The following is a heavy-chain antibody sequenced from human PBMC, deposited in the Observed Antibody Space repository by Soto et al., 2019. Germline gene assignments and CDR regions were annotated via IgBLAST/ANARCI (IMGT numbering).Heavy chain of an antibody. Sequence: SLRLSCAASGFTFSDYYMSWIRQAPGKGLEWVSYISSSGDIIYYADSVKGRFTISRDNAKNSLYLQMNSLRAEDTAVYYCARDLGYYDSSGYFDYWGQGTLVTVS. CDR2: ISSSGDII. V-gene: IGHV3-11*01. CDR1: GFTFSDYY. CDR3: ARDLGYYDSSGYFDY. D-gene: IGHD3-22*01. J-gene: IGHJ4*02.